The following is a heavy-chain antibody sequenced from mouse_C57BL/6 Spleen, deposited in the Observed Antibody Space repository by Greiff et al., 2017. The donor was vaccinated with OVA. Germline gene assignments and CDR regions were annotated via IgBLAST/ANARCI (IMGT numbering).Heavy chain of an antibody. CDR2: IYPGNSDT. Sequence: EVQLQQSGTVLARPGASVKMSCKTSGYTFTSYWMHWVKQRPGPGLEWIGAIYPGNSDTSYNQKFKGKAKLTAVTSASTAYMELSSLTNEDSAVYYCTSESYGRDYIDYWGQGTTLTVSS. CDR3: TSESYGRDYIDY. CDR1: GYTFTSYW. J-gene: IGHJ2*01. V-gene: IGHV1-5*01. D-gene: IGHD1-1*01.